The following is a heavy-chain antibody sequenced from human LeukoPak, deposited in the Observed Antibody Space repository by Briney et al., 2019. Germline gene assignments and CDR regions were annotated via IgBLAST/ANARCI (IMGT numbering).Heavy chain of an antibody. CDR3: ARGLNFQSSGCYYVSDYYYMDV. V-gene: IGHV4-34*01. D-gene: IGHD3-22*01. CDR2: INHSGST. Sequence: PSETLSLTCAVYGGSFSGYYWSWIRQPPGKGLEWIGEINHSGSTNYNPSLKSRVTISVDTSKNQFSLKLSSVTAADTAVYYCARGLNFQSSGCYYVSDYYYMDVWGKGTTVTVSS. CDR1: GGSFSGYY. J-gene: IGHJ6*03.